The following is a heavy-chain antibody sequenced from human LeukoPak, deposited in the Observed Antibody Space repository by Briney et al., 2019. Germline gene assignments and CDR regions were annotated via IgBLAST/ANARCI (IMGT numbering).Heavy chain of an antibody. V-gene: IGHV3-49*03. CDR1: GFTFGDYA. J-gene: IGHJ4*02. CDR2: IRSKAYGGTT. Sequence: GRSLRLSCTASGFTFGDYAMSWFRQAPGKGLEWVGFIRSKAYGGTTEYAASVKGRFTISRDYSKSIASLPMNSLKTEDIAVYCCTRDHDDILTGYPTFDYWGQGTLVTVSS. D-gene: IGHD3-9*01. CDR3: TRDHDDILTGYPTFDY.